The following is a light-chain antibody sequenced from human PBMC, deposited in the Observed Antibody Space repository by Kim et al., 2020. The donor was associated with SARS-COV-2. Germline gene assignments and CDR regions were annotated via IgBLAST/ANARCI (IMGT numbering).Light chain of an antibody. CDR2: GKN. CDR1: SLRIYC. V-gene: IGLV3-19*01. CDR3: NSRDSSGNHVV. J-gene: IGLJ2*01. Sequence: AMGQTVRITCQRNSLRIYCASWYQQKPGQAPVLVIYGKNNRPSGIPDRFSGSSSGNTASLTITGAQAEDEADYYCNSRDSSGNHVVFGGGTQLTVL.